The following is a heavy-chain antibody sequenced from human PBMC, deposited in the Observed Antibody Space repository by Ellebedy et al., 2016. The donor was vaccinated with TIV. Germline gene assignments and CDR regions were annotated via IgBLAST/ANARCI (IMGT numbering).Heavy chain of an antibody. V-gene: IGHV1-18*04. CDR2: ISAYSGNT. CDR3: ARVGPFYEDTSGYMHY. Sequence: ASVKVSCQASGSTFTSFGVTWVRQAPGQGLEWMGWISAYSGNTKYAQKLQGRVILTTDTSMNTAYLELRSLSSDDTAVYYCARVGPFYEDTSGYMHYWGQGTLVTVSS. D-gene: IGHD3-22*01. J-gene: IGHJ4*02. CDR1: GSTFTSFG.